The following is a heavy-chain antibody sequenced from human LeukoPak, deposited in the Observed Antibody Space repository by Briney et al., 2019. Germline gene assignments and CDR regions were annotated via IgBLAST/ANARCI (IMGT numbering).Heavy chain of an antibody. CDR1: GFTFSSYS. CDR3: ARDGLRAGTRVFDY. Sequence: PGGSLRLSCAASGFTFSSYSMNWVRQAPGKGLEWVSSISSSSSYIYYADSVKGRFTISRDNAKNSLYLQMNSLRAEDTAVYYCARDGLRAGTRVFDYWGQGTLVTVSS. V-gene: IGHV3-21*01. D-gene: IGHD1-1*01. J-gene: IGHJ4*02. CDR2: ISSSSSYI.